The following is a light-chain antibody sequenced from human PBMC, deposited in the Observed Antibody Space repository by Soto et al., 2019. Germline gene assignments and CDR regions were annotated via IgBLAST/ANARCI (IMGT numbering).Light chain of an antibody. J-gene: IGKJ5*01. CDR2: GAS. Sequence: PCTGTLSLSAGERSSLSYRASQNIRIHLAWYQHKPGQAPRLLISGASSRAAGIPDRFSGSGSETAFTLTIRCLEPEGFALSICQPPGTPPVPFAQGTRLEIK. V-gene: IGKV3-20*01. CDR3: QPPGTPPVP. CDR1: QNIRIH.